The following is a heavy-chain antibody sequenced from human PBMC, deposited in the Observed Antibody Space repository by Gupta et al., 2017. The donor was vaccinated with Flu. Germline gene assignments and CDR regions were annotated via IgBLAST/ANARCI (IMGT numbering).Heavy chain of an antibody. V-gene: IGHV4-39*01. Sequence: GKGLEWIGSIYYTGSAFYNPSLKSRRTISVDTSKNKFSLKLSSVTAADTAVYYCARHASRDGYNFPGYWGQGTLVIVSS. CDR3: ARHASRDGYNFPGY. CDR2: IYYTGSA. D-gene: IGHD5-12*01. J-gene: IGHJ4*02.